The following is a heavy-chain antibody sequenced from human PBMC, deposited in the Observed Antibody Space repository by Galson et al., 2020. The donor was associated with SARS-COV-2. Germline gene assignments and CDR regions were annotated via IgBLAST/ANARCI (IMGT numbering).Heavy chain of an antibody. J-gene: IGHJ4*02. CDR1: GGSISSGGYY. CDR2: IYYSGST. V-gene: IGHV4-31*03. D-gene: IGHD5-18*01. CDR3: AREHLGYSSRGGGYFDY. Sequence: SQTLSLTCTVSGGSISSGGYYWSWIRQHPGKGLEWIGYIYYSGSTYYNPSLKSRVTISVDTSKNQFSLKLSSVTAADTAVYYCAREHLGYSSRGGGYFDYWGQGTLVTVSS.